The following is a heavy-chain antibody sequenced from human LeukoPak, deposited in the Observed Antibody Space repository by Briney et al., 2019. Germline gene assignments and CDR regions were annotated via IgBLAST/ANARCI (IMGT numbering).Heavy chain of an antibody. CDR1: GFTFSDYY. J-gene: IGHJ6*02. V-gene: IGHV3-11*01. CDR2: ISSSGSTI. D-gene: IGHD3-10*01. CDR3: ASTSGYYYYGMDV. Sequence: GGSLRLSCAASGFTFSDYYMSWIRRAPGKGLEWVSYISSSGSTIYYADSVKGRFTISRDNAKNSLYLQMNSLRAEDTAVYYCASTSGYYYYGMDVWGQGTTVTVSS.